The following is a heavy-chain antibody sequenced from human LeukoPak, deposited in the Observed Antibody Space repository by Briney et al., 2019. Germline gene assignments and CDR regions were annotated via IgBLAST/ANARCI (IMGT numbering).Heavy chain of an antibody. J-gene: IGHJ4*02. V-gene: IGHV4-39*01. CDR1: GGSISSSSYY. D-gene: IGHD1/OR15-1a*01. CDR2: IYYSGST. CDR3: ASSVSQTRFDY. Sequence: KASETLSLTCTVSGGSISSSSYYWGWIRQPPGKGLEWIGSIYYSGSTYYNPSLKSRVTISVDTSKNQFSLKLSSVTAADTAVYYCASSVSQTRFDYWGQGTQVTASS.